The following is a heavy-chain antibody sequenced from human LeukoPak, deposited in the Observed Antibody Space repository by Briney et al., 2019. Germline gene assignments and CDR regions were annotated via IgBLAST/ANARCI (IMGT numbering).Heavy chain of an antibody. Sequence: GAAVKVSCKASVYRFTTYGITWVRQAPGQGLQWLGWINTYNGNTNYPQRFQDRVTVTTDASTNTAYMELRSLTSDDTAMYYCAREVILNAAYCGDDCYPANFFDYWGQGTLVTVSS. CDR1: VYRFTTYG. CDR3: AREVILNAAYCGDDCYPANFFDY. CDR2: INTYNGNT. D-gene: IGHD2-21*01. V-gene: IGHV1-18*01. J-gene: IGHJ4*02.